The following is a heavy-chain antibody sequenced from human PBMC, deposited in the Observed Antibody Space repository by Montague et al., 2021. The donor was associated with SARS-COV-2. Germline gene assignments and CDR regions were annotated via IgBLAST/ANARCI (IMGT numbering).Heavy chain of an antibody. CDR2: IGTAGDT. D-gene: IGHD6-19*01. V-gene: IGHV3-13*01. CDR1: GFTFSSYD. CDR3: ARGGIAVAGIDYYYGMDV. J-gene: IGHJ6*02. Sequence: YLSLSCSASGFTFSSYDMPWVRQATGKGLDLVSAIGTAGDTYYPGSVKGRFTISRETAKNSLYLQMNSLRAGDTAVYYCARGGIAVAGIDYYYGMDVWGQGTTVTVSS.